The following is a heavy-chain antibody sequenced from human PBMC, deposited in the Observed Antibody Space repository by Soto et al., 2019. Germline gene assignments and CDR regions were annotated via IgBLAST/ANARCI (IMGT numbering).Heavy chain of an antibody. CDR1: GGSISSGGYS. Sequence: SETLSLTCAVSGGSISSGGYSWSWIRQPPGKGLEWIGYIYHSGSTYYNPSLKSRVTISVDRSKNQFSLKLSSVTAADTAVYYCPRSHTRVTPYAYGGKGPWVPVSS. V-gene: IGHV4-30-2*01. CDR2: IYHSGST. CDR3: PRSHTRVTPYAY. J-gene: IGHJ4*02. D-gene: IGHD2-21*02.